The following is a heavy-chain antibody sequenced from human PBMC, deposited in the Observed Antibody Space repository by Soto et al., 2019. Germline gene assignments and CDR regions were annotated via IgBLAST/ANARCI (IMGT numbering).Heavy chain of an antibody. V-gene: IGHV1-18*01. D-gene: IGHD4-4*01. Sequence: ASVKVSCKASGYTFTSYDISWVRQAPGQGLEWMGWISAYNGNTNYAQKLQGRVTMTTDTSTSTAYMELRSLRSDDTAVYYCARPLSAYSNYDSLDYWGQGTLVTVSS. J-gene: IGHJ4*02. CDR1: GYTFTSYD. CDR2: ISAYNGNT. CDR3: ARPLSAYSNYDSLDY.